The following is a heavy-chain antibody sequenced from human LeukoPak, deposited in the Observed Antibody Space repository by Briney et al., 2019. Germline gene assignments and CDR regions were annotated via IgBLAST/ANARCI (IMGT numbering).Heavy chain of an antibody. CDR2: ISKSGDIT. CDR1: GFTLSKYG. V-gene: IGHV3-23*01. Sequence: GGSLRLSCVASGFTLSKYGMKWVRQAAGEGLEYVSGISKSGDITHYVDSVKGRFTISRDNSKNTLYFQMNSLRAEDTALYYCATEGFYYWGPGTLVTVSS. CDR3: ATEGFYY. J-gene: IGHJ4*02.